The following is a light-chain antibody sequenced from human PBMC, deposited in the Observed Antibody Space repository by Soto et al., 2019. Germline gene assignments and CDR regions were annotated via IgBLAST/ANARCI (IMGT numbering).Light chain of an antibody. CDR2: NIN. Sequence: QSVLTQPPSTSGTPGQRVTISCRGSSSNIGSYPVSWYQQVPGTAPKLLIYNINQRPSGVPDRFSGSKSGTSASLAISGLQSEDEADYYCSSYAGSNNFVFGSGTRSPS. CDR1: SSNIGSYP. CDR3: SSYAGSNNFV. J-gene: IGLJ1*01. V-gene: IGLV1-44*01.